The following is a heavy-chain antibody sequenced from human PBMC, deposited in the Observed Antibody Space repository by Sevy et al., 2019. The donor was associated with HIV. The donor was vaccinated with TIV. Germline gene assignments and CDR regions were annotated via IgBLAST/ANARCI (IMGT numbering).Heavy chain of an antibody. J-gene: IGHJ4*02. CDR1: GFMYGDYA. Sequence: GGSLRLSCTGSGFMYGDYAINWVRQAPGKGLEWLGFIRRKAYGGTTQYAASVKGRFTISRDDSKSIAYLRMNSLKTEDTAVYYCTRGASVNILSPWDYWGQGTLVTVSS. V-gene: IGHV3-49*04. CDR2: IRRKAYGGTT. CDR3: TRGASVNILSPWDY. D-gene: IGHD3-3*02.